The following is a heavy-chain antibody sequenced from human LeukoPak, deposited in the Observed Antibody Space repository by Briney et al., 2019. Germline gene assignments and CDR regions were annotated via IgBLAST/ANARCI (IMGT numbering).Heavy chain of an antibody. CDR1: GGTFSSYA. V-gene: IGHV1-69*06. CDR3: ARDLFIAAPYFDY. J-gene: IGHJ4*02. D-gene: IGHD6-6*01. Sequence: ASVKVSCKASGGTFSSYAISWVRQAPGQGLEWMGGIIPIFGTANYAQKFQGRVTITADKSTSTAYMELSSLRSDDTAVYYCARDLFIAAPYFDYWGQGTLVTVSS. CDR2: IIPIFGTA.